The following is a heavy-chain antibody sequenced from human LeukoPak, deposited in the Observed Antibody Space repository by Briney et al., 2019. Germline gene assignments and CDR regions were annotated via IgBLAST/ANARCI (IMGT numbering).Heavy chain of an antibody. Sequence: GGSLRLSCSASGFTFSSYAMHWVRQAPGKGLEYVSVISTNGGSTYYADSVKGRFTISRDNSKNTLYLQMSSLRAEDTAVYYCARWVSGWGYWGQGTLATVLS. CDR3: ARWVSGWGY. V-gene: IGHV3-64D*09. J-gene: IGHJ4*01. D-gene: IGHD6-19*01. CDR1: GFTFSSYA. CDR2: ISTNGGST.